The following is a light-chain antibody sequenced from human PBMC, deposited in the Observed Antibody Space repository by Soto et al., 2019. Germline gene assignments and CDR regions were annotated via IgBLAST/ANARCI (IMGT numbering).Light chain of an antibody. J-gene: IGKJ5*01. CDR2: GAS. CDR3: QQYGSSIT. CDR1: QSVKSSY. Sequence: EIAWTQSPGTLSLSPGEGATLSCRPSQSVKSSYLAWYQHKPGQAPRXLIYGASSSATGIPDRFSGSWSGTDFTITISRLEPEYVAVYYYQQYGSSITFGQGTRLEIK. V-gene: IGKV3-20*01.